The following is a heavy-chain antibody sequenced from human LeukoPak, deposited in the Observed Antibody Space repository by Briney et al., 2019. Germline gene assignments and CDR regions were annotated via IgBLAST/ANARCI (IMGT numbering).Heavy chain of an antibody. V-gene: IGHV3-23*01. CDR3: AKAFRGVVVPDFDY. CDR2: ISGSGGST. Sequence: GGSLRLSCAASGFTFSSYAMHWVRQAPGKGLEWVSSISGSGGSTYYADSVKGRFTISRDNSKNTLYLQMNSLRAEDTAVYYCAKAFRGVVVPDFDYWSQGTLVTVSS. CDR1: GFTFSSYA. D-gene: IGHD3-16*02. J-gene: IGHJ4*02.